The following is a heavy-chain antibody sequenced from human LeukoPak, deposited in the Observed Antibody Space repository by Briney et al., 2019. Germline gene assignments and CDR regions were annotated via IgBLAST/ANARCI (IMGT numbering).Heavy chain of an antibody. J-gene: IGHJ6*03. D-gene: IGHD2/OR15-2a*01. Sequence: SETLSLTCTVYGGSFSGYYWSWIRQPPGKGLEWIGEINHSGSTNYNPSLKSRLTISVDTSKNQFSLKLHSVTAADTAVYYCARGLWACKEGVDYYYMDVWGKGTTVTVSS. V-gene: IGHV4-34*01. CDR3: ARGLWACKEGVDYYYMDV. CDR1: GGSFSGYY. CDR2: INHSGST.